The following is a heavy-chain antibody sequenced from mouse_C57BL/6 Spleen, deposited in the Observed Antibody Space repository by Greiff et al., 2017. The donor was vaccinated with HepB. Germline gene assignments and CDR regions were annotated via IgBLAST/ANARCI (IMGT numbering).Heavy chain of an antibody. CDR1: GYSITSGYD. J-gene: IGHJ3*01. V-gene: IGHV3-1*01. CDR2: ISYSGST. Sequence: DVQLQESGPGMVKPSQSLSLTCTVTGYSITSGYDWHWIRHVPGNKLEWMGYISYSGSTNYNPSLKSRISITHDTSKNHFFLKLNSVTTEDTATYYCARRDGYFFAYWCQGTLVTVSA. D-gene: IGHD2-3*01. CDR3: ARRDGYFFAY.